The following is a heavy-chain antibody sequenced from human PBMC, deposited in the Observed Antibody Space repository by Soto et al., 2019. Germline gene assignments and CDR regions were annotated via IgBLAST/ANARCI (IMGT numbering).Heavy chain of an antibody. D-gene: IGHD6-19*01. CDR2: ISYDGSNK. Sequence: GGSLRLSCAASGFTFSSYAMHWVRQAPGKGLEWVAVISYDGSNKYYADSVKGRFTISRDNSKNTLYLQMNSLRAEDTAVYYCASPASSGWYGLALDYWGQGTLVTVSS. CDR1: GFTFSSYA. V-gene: IGHV3-30-3*01. J-gene: IGHJ4*02. CDR3: ASPASSGWYGLALDY.